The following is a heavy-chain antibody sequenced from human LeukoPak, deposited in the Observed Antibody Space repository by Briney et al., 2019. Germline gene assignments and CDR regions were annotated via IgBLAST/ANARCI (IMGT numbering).Heavy chain of an antibody. CDR2: IKQDGSDK. D-gene: IGHD2-15*01. V-gene: IGHV3-7*05. CDR1: GFTFSNYW. J-gene: IGHJ4*02. CDR3: ARSLGYCSAGSCFPFDY. Sequence: GGSLRLSCAASGFTFSNYWMTWVRQAPGKGLEWVANIKQDGSDKYYVDSVKGRFTISRDNAKNSLYLQMNSLRAEDTAVYYCARSLGYCSAGSCFPFDYWGQGTLVTVSS.